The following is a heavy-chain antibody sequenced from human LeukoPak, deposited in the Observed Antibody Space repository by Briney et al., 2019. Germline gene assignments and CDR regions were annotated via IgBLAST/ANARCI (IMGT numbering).Heavy chain of an antibody. Sequence: GGSLRLSCAASGFTFSSYSMNWVRQAPGKGLEWVSSISSSSSYIYYADSVKGRFTISRDNAENSLYLEMNSLRAEDTAVYYCARDLELRFDYWGQGTLVTVSS. CDR2: ISSSSSYI. CDR1: GFTFSSYS. V-gene: IGHV3-21*01. CDR3: ARDLELRFDY. D-gene: IGHD1-7*01. J-gene: IGHJ4*02.